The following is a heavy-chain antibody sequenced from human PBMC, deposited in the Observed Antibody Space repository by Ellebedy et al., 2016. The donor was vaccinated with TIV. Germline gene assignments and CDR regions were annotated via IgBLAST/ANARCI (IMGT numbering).Heavy chain of an antibody. Sequence: GESLKISCGASGFSFSRYWMHWVRQAPGKGLVGVSHISSDGTSILYADCVKRRFSISRDNAKNTLHLQMNSLRAEDTAVYCCASVKNYSTRDFDYWGQGTLVTVSS. D-gene: IGHD2-21*01. CDR3: ASVKNYSTRDFDY. V-gene: IGHV3-74*01. CDR1: GFSFSRYW. J-gene: IGHJ4*02. CDR2: ISSDGTSI.